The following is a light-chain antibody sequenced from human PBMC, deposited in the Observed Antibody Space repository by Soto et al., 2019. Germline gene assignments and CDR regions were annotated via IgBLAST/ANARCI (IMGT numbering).Light chain of an antibody. V-gene: IGKV3-11*01. Sequence: EIVWTQSPATLSLSPGERATLSCRASQSVSSYLAWYQQKPGQAPRLLIYDASNRATGIPARFSGSGSGTDFTLTISSLEPEDFAVYYCQQRSNWPPVTFGPGTKVDIK. J-gene: IGKJ3*01. CDR1: QSVSSY. CDR3: QQRSNWPPVT. CDR2: DAS.